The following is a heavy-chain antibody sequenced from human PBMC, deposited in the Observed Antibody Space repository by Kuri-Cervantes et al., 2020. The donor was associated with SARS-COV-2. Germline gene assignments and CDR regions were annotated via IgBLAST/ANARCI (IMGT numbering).Heavy chain of an antibody. D-gene: IGHD2-21*01. J-gene: IGHJ4*02. CDR2: IKQDGSEK. CDR1: GFTFSSYW. Sequence: GESLKISCAASGFTFSSYWMSWVRQAPGKGLEWVANIKQDGSEKYYVDSVKGQFTISRDNSQNTLYLHMKSLRSEDTAMYYCAKDRVGVQDFWGQGTLVTVSS. CDR3: AKDRVGVQDF. V-gene: IGHV3-7*01.